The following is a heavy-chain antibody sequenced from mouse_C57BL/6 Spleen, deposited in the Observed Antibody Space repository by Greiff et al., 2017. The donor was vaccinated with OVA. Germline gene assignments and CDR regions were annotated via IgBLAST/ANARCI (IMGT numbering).Heavy chain of an antibody. Sequence: EVQVVESGGGLVKPGGSLKLSCAASGFTFSDYGMHWVRQAPEKGLEWVAYISSGSSTIYYADTVKGRFTISRDNAKNTLFLQMTSLRSEDTAMYYCARRSRVYGPYYFDYWGQGTTLTVSS. J-gene: IGHJ2*01. CDR2: ISSGSSTI. V-gene: IGHV5-17*01. CDR1: GFTFSDYG. D-gene: IGHD1-1*02. CDR3: ARRSRVYGPYYFDY.